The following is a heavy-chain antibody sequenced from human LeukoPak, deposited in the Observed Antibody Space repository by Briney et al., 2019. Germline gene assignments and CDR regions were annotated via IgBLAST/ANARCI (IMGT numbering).Heavy chain of an antibody. CDR3: AKDDYGDFLFDY. Sequence: GALRLHCAASGFTFSSYALTWVRQAPGKGLEWVSSIGSGGGSTYYADSVKGRFTISRDNSKNTVYLQMNSLRAEDTAVYYCAKDDYGDFLFDYWGQGTLVTVSS. V-gene: IGHV3-23*01. D-gene: IGHD4-17*01. CDR1: GFTFSSYA. J-gene: IGHJ4*02. CDR2: IGSGGGST.